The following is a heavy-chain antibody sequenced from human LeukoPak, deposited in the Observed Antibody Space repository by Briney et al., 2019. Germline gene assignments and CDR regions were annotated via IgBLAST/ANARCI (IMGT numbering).Heavy chain of an antibody. CDR3: ARGAPRVFDY. J-gene: IGHJ4*02. Sequence: SQTRSLSFSIAADSVSRNGVAWNWMRQSPSRGLEWLGRTYYTYNWYNDYAVSVKGRIIINPDTYKHQFSLQLNSVTPEDTAVYYCARGAPRVFDYWGQGTLVTVSS. CDR2: TYYTYNWYN. V-gene: IGHV6-1*01. D-gene: IGHD3-10*01. CDR1: ADSVSRNGVA.